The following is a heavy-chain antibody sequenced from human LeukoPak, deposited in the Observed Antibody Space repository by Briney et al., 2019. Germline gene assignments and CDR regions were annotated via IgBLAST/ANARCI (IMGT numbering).Heavy chain of an antibody. J-gene: IGHJ3*02. V-gene: IGHV3-48*04. CDR1: GFTFSSYG. Sequence: PGRSLRLSCAASGFTFSSYGMNWVRQAPGKGLEWVSYINSRDNIVYYADSVKGRFTISRDNAKNSLSLQMNSLRAEDTAVYYCARGGYCSSTICYSLNAFDIWGQGTMVTISS. CDR2: INSRDNIV. CDR3: ARGGYCSSTICYSLNAFDI. D-gene: IGHD2-2*01.